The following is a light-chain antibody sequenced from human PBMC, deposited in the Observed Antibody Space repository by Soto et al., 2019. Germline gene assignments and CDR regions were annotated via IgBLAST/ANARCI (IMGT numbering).Light chain of an antibody. V-gene: IGKV1-39*01. Sequence: DIQMTQSPSSLSASVGDRVTITCRASQNIRSYINWYQQKPGKAPKVLIYAASSLQSGVPSRFSGSGAGTDFTLTISSLQPEDFATYYCQQSYSTPWTFGQVTKVDIK. J-gene: IGKJ1*01. CDR1: QNIRSY. CDR3: QQSYSTPWT. CDR2: AAS.